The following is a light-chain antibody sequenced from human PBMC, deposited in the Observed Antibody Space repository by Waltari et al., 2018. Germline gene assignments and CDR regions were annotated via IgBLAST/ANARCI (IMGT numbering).Light chain of an antibody. V-gene: IGLV2-14*01. CDR3: SSYTSSSILV. J-gene: IGLJ3*02. Sequence: QSALTQPASVSGSLGQSLTMPCPGTSRDVGGFTYVAWYQQHPVTAPKLRIYEVSDLPSGVSNRFSGSKSGNTASLTISGLQAEDEADYYCSSYTSSSILVFGGGTKLTVL. CDR2: EVS. CDR1: SRDVGGFTY.